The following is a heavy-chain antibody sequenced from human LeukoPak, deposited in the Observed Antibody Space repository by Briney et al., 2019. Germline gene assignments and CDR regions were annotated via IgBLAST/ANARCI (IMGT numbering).Heavy chain of an antibody. V-gene: IGHV3-74*01. D-gene: IGHD3-9*01. CDR2: INSDGINT. CDR3: AKGVDYDILTGYLN. Sequence: GGSLRLSCAASGFTFSNYWMHWVRQAPGQGLVWVSRINSDGINTSYADSVKGRFTISRDNSKNTLYLQMNSLRAEDTAVYYCAKGVDYDILTGYLNWGQGTLVTVSS. J-gene: IGHJ4*02. CDR1: GFTFSNYW.